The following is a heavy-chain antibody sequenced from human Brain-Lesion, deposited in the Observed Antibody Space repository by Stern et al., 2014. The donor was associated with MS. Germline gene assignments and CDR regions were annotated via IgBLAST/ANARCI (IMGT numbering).Heavy chain of an antibody. CDR1: GYTLTELS. J-gene: IGHJ4*02. CDR3: ATLSPGAGGNYYRHFDY. Sequence: QMQLVQSGAEVKKPGASVKVSCKVSGYTLTELSMHWVRQAPRQGLEWMGGFDPEDGETIYAQKFQGRVTMTEDTSTDTAYMELSSLRSEDTAVYYCATLSPGAGGNYYRHFDYWGQGTLVTVSS. D-gene: IGHD1-26*01. CDR2: FDPEDGET. V-gene: IGHV1-24*01.